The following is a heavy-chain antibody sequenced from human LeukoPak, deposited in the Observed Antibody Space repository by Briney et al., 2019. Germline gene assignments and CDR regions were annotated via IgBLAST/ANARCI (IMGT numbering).Heavy chain of an antibody. V-gene: IGHV3-30*04. CDR1: GFTFSSYV. Sequence: GGSLRLSCAASGFTFSSYVMHWVRQAPGKGLEWVAIISCDGSNEYYADSVKGRFTISRDNAKNSLYLQMDSLRAEDTAVYYCARDRGSSGWYGWLDPWGQGTLVTVSS. D-gene: IGHD6-19*01. CDR2: ISCDGSNE. J-gene: IGHJ5*02. CDR3: ARDRGSSGWYGWLDP.